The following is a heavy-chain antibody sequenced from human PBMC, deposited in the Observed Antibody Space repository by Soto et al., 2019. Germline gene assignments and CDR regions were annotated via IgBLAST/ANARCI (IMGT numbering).Heavy chain of an antibody. Sequence: QVQLVQSGAEVKKPGASVKFSCKASGGTFSSYTISWVRQAPGQGLEWMGRIIPILGIANYAQKFQGRVTITADKSTSTAYMELSSLRSEDTAVYYCARDGHDILTRYYRPLDYLGQGTLVTVSS. D-gene: IGHD3-9*01. J-gene: IGHJ4*02. CDR3: ARDGHDILTRYYRPLDY. V-gene: IGHV1-69*08. CDR2: IIPILGIA. CDR1: GGTFSSYT.